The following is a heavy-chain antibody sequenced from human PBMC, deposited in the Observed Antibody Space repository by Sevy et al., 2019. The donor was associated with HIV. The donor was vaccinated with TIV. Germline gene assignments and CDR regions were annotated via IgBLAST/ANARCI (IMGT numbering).Heavy chain of an antibody. Sequence: GGSLRLSCAASGFSFSNYAMSWVRQAPGKGLEWVSGMNAGGGGAYYADSVKGRFAISRDNSKNMVYLQMNSLRVEDTALYYCAKDRIWELGEGFEIWGQGTMVTVSS. V-gene: IGHV3-23*01. D-gene: IGHD1-7*01. CDR3: AKDRIWELGEGFEI. CDR1: GFSFSNYA. CDR2: MNAGGGGA. J-gene: IGHJ3*02.